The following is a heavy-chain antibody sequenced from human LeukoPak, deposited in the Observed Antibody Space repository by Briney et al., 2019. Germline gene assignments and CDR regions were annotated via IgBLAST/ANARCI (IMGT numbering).Heavy chain of an antibody. CDR1: GFTFSNYG. J-gene: IGHJ4*02. V-gene: IGHV3-74*01. Sequence: GESLRLSCAASGFTFSNYGLSWVRQAPGKGLESVSRINTDGTVTTYADSVKGRFTVSRDNADNTMFLQMNSVRDEDTAVYYCATKQWLAPPPDSWGQGTPVTVSS. CDR2: INTDGTVT. CDR3: ATKQWLAPPPDS. D-gene: IGHD6-19*01.